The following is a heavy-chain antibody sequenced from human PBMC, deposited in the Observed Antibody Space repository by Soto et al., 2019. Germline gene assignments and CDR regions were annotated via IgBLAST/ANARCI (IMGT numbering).Heavy chain of an antibody. J-gene: IGHJ6*02. CDR1: GFSLSGSGMR. V-gene: IGHV2-70*04. CDR2: IDWEDTK. CDR3: ARAFYVMDV. Sequence: SGPTLVNPTQTLTLTCTISGFSLSGSGMRVTWIRQPPGKALEWLARIDWEDTKLYSTSLKTRLTISKDTSKNQVVLTMTNVDPADTGTYYCARAFYVMDVWGQGTTVTVSS.